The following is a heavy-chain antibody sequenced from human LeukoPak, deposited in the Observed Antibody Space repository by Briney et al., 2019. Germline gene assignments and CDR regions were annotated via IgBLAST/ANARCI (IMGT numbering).Heavy chain of an antibody. CDR2: INPNSGGT. V-gene: IGHV1-2*04. J-gene: IGHJ4*02. CDR3: ARDSISAYYYDSSGSPRPYYFDY. CDR1: GYTFTGYY. Sequence: ASVKVSCKASGYTFTGYYMHWVRQAPGQGLEWMGSINPNSGGTNYAQKFQGWVTMTRDTSISTAYMELSRLRSDDTAVYYCARDSISAYYYDSSGSPRPYYFDYWGQGTLVTVSS. D-gene: IGHD3-22*01.